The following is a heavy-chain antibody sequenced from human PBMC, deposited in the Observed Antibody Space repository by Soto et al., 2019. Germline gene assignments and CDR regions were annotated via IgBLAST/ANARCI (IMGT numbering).Heavy chain of an antibody. V-gene: IGHV1-69*13. J-gene: IGHJ5*02. D-gene: IGHD4-4*01. Sequence: SVKVSSKASGGTFSSYAISWVRQAPGQGLEWMGGIIPIFGTANYAQKFQGRVTITADESTSTAYMELSSLRSEDTAVYYCARDPSNYSVSNRFDPWGQGTLVTVSS. CDR2: IIPIFGTA. CDR1: GGTFSSYA. CDR3: ARDPSNYSVSNRFDP.